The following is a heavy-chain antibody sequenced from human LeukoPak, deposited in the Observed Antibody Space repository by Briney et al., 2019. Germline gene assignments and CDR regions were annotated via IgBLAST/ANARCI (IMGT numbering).Heavy chain of an antibody. Sequence: GGSLRLSCAASGFTFSSHSMNWVRQAPGKGLEWVSSISSGSTYICYADSLKGRFTISRDNAKNSLYLQMNSLRADDTAVYYCATFSTVLGFDQWGQGTLVTVSS. V-gene: IGHV3-21*01. D-gene: IGHD2/OR15-2a*01. CDR1: GFTFSSHS. CDR2: ISSGSTYI. CDR3: ATFSTVLGFDQ. J-gene: IGHJ4*02.